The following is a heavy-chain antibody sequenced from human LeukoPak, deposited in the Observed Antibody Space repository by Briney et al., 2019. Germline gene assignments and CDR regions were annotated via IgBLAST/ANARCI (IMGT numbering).Heavy chain of an antibody. V-gene: IGHV3-48*03. CDR2: ISSSGSTI. CDR3: AKEYTGTFSPFPSYFDY. Sequence: GGALRLSCAASGFTFSSYEMNWVRQAPGTGLEWVSYISSSGSTIYYADSGKGRFTISRDNSKNTLYLQMNSLRAEDTAVYYCAKEYTGTFSPFPSYFDYWGQGTLVTVSS. CDR1: GFTFSSYE. J-gene: IGHJ4*02. D-gene: IGHD1-26*01.